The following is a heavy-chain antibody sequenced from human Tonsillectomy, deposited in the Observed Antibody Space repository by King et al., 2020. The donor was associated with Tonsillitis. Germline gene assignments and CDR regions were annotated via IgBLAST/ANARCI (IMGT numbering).Heavy chain of an antibody. D-gene: IGHD2-15*01. CDR3: VKAPPRVGYLQH. V-gene: IGHV3-23*04. J-gene: IGHJ1*01. CDR1: GFTFSSYA. CDR2: ITDRGAGT. Sequence: VQLVESGGGLVQPGGSLRLSCAASGFTFSSYAMRWVRQAPGGGLEWVSSITDRGAGTYPAESVRGRFTISKDNSKNILYLQMNSLRVDDTAVYYCVKAPPRVGYLQHWGQGTLVTVSS.